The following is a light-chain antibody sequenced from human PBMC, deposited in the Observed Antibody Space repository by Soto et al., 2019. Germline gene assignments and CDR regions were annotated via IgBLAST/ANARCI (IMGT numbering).Light chain of an antibody. V-gene: IGKV3-20*01. CDR1: QSVGTSN. CDR2: GAS. CDR3: QQYDNSVWT. J-gene: IGKJ1*01. Sequence: IVLTQSPGTLSSSPGERATLSCRASQSVGTSNLAWYQQRPGQAPRLLIYGASRRATGIPDRFSGSGSGTDFTLTISRLEPEDLAVYYCQQYDNSVWTFGQGTKVDNK.